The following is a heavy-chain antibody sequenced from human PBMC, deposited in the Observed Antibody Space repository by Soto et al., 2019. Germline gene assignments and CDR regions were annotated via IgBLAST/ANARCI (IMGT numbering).Heavy chain of an antibody. D-gene: IGHD5-18*01. Sequence: ASVKVSCKASGYTFTNHAIHWVRQAPGQGLEWMGWINPNSGNTNYPQKFQGRVTMTRNTSISTAYMELSSLRSEDTAVYYCARANGYSYGYYYYGMDVWGQGTTVTVSS. CDR1: GYTFTNHA. J-gene: IGHJ6*02. V-gene: IGHV1-8*02. CDR2: INPNSGNT. CDR3: ARANGYSYGYYYYGMDV.